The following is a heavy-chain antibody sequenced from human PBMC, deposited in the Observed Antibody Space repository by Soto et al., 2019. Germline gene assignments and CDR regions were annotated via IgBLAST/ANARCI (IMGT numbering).Heavy chain of an antibody. D-gene: IGHD2-21*01. Sequence: GGSLRLSCAASGFSFSTYTMNWVRQAPGRGLEWVSSISSNSRNMHYGDSVKGRFTISRDNAKNSLYLQMNSLRAEDTAVYYCARGDGRDYWGQGTLVTVSS. CDR2: ISSNSRNM. J-gene: IGHJ4*02. CDR3: ARGDGRDY. CDR1: GFSFSTYT. V-gene: IGHV3-21*01.